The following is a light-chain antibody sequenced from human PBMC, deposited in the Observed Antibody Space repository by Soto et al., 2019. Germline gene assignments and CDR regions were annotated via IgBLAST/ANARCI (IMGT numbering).Light chain of an antibody. J-gene: IGKJ1*01. V-gene: IGKV1-39*01. CDR1: QSITNY. Sequence: DIQMTQSPSALSASVGDRVTITCRASQSITNYLNWYQHKPGQAPNLLIYAASTLQAGVPSRFRGSGSGTDFTLTISSLQPEDFATYFCQQYNSYSWTFGQGTKVEIK. CDR2: AAS. CDR3: QQYNSYSWT.